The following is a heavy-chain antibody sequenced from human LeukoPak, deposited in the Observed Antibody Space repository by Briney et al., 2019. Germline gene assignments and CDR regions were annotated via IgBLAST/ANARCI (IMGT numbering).Heavy chain of an antibody. CDR1: GYSLITYG. CDR3: ARERKSSYDTLTGYYKSDAFDI. V-gene: IGHV1-18*01. Sequence: ASVKVSCKAAGYSLITYGISWVRRAPGQGLEWMGWISAYNGNTNYAQKLQGRVTVTTDTSTNTAYMELRSLRSDDTAVYYCARERKSSYDTLTGYYKSDAFDIWGQGTMVTVSS. CDR2: ISAYNGNT. D-gene: IGHD3-9*01. J-gene: IGHJ3*02.